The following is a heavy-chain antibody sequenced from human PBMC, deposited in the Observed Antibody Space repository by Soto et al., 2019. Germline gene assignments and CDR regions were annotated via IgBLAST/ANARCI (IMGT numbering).Heavy chain of an antibody. CDR1: SGSFSAYY. V-gene: IGHV4-34*01. CDR2: INHSGGT. Sequence: QVQLQQWGAGLLKPSETLSLTCAVYSGSFSAYYWSGIRQPPGEGLEWIGEINHSGGTNYNPSLKSRVTVSIDTSKNQFSLRLSSVTAADTAVYYCLPTKATPGNRWFDPWGQGTLVTVSS. CDR3: LPTKATPGNRWFDP. J-gene: IGHJ5*02. D-gene: IGHD6-13*01.